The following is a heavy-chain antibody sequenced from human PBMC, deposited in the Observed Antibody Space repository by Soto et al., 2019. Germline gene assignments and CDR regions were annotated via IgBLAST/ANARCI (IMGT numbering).Heavy chain of an antibody. CDR1: GFTFSSYS. V-gene: IGHV3-48*04. CDR3: ANFSPPRRDYDQPGNYYYGMDV. CDR2: VTSSSSTI. Sequence: PGGSLRLSCAASGFTFSSYSMNWVRQAPGKGLEWVSYVTSSSSTIYYADSVKGRFTISRDNAKNSLYLQMNSLRAEDTAVYYCANFSPPRRDYDQPGNYYYGMDVWGQGTTVTVSS. D-gene: IGHD3-22*01. J-gene: IGHJ6*02.